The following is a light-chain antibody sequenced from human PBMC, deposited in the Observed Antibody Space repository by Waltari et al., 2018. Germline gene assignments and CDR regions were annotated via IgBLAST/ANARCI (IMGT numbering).Light chain of an antibody. CDR1: QSVSSSY. CDR2: SAS. J-gene: IGKJ1*01. Sequence: EIVLTQSPGTLSLSPGERATLSCRASQSVSSSYLAWYQQKPGQAPRLLIYSASSRATGFPDRFSGSGSGTDFTLTISRLEPEDFAVYYCQQYGSSPWTFGQGTKVEIK. CDR3: QQYGSSPWT. V-gene: IGKV3-20*01.